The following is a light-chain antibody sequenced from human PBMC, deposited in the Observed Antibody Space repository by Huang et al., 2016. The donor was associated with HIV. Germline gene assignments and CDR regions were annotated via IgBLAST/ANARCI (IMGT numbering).Light chain of an antibody. V-gene: IGKV3-20*01. CDR1: QNINSAY. CDR3: QQYDTSPLT. J-gene: IGKJ5*01. CDR2: GAS. Sequence: DIVLTQSPGTLSLSPGERATLSCRASQNINSAYLAWYQQKPGQAPSLLIYGASNRATGVPDRFSGSGSGTDFTLTINRLEPDDFAVFYCQQYDTSPLTFGQGTRLEIK.